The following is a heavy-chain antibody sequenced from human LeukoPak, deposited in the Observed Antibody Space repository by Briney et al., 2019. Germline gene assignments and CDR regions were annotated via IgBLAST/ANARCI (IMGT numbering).Heavy chain of an antibody. CDR3: ARDSGVAAAGTYTDY. Sequence: ASVKVSCKASGYTFTGYYMHWVRQAPGQGLEWMGWINPNSGGTNYAQTIQGRVTMTRDTSISTAYVELSRLRSDDTAVYYCARDSGVAAAGTYTDYWGQGTLVTVSS. V-gene: IGHV1-2*02. D-gene: IGHD6-13*01. J-gene: IGHJ4*02. CDR2: INPNSGGT. CDR1: GYTFTGYY.